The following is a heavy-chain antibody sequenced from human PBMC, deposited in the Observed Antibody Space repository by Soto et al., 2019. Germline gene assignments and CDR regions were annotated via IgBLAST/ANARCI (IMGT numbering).Heavy chain of an antibody. J-gene: IGHJ4*02. CDR2: ISGSGGST. V-gene: IGHV3-23*01. D-gene: IGHD1-20*01. CDR3: AKSVLFSWLITGTTQPFDY. CDR1: GFTFSNAW. Sequence: HPGGSLRLSCAASGFTFSNAWMNWVRQAPGKGLEWVSAISGSGGSTYYADSVKGRFTISRDNSKNTLYLQMNSLRAEDTAVYYCAKSVLFSWLITGTTQPFDYWGQGTLVTSPQ.